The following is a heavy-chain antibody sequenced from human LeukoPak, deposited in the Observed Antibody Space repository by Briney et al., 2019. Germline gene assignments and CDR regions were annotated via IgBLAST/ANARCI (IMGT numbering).Heavy chain of an antibody. Sequence: PGRSLRLSCVASGFIFRNHWMSWVRQAPGRGLEWVAHIKQDGSEKHYVDSVEGRFTLSRDDAKNSLYLQMNSLRVDDSAVYYCARGPDYGARVDYLDYWGQGALVTVSS. CDR1: GFIFRNHW. CDR2: IKQDGSEK. V-gene: IGHV3-7*01. D-gene: IGHD4-17*01. J-gene: IGHJ4*02. CDR3: ARGPDYGARVDYLDY.